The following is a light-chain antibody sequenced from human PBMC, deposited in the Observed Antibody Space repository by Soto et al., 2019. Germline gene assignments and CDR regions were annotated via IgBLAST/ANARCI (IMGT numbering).Light chain of an antibody. V-gene: IGLV2-14*01. CDR3: SSYATTNTPV. CDR1: SSDVGAYNY. Sequence: QSVLTQPASVAGSPGQSITMSCTVTSSDVGAYNYVAWYQQYPGKAPKLTIYDVSNRPSGVSNRFSGSKSGNTASLTISGLQAEGEADYYCSSYATTNTPVFGTGTKVTVL. CDR2: DVS. J-gene: IGLJ1*01.